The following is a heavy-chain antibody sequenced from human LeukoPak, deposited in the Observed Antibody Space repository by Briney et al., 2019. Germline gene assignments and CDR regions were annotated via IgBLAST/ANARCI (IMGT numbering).Heavy chain of an antibody. J-gene: IGHJ4*02. CDR2: TSASGSNI. D-gene: IGHD1-1*01. CDR3: VRVKGTYFDF. V-gene: IGHV3-48*01. CDR1: GFPFSSYS. Sequence: GGSLRLSCAASGFPFSSYSMNWVRQAPGKGLEWVSYTSASGSNIYYLDAVKGRFTVSRDNAMNSLFLQMNRPGVEDTAIYYCVRVKGTYFDFWGQGTLVTVSS.